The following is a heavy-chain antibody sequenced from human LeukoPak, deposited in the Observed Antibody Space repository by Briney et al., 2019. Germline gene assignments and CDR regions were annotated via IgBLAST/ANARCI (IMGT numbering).Heavy chain of an antibody. D-gene: IGHD1-1*01. CDR1: GFTVSSNY. J-gene: IGHJ3*02. CDR3: ARELRENGVFDI. V-gene: IGHV3-53*01. Sequence: GGSLRLSCAASGFTVSSNYMSWVRQAPGKWLEWVSEIYSDGSTYYAASVKGRFSISRDNSKNTVYLQMNSLRAEDTAVYYCARELRENGVFDIWGQGTMVTVSS. CDR2: IYSDGST.